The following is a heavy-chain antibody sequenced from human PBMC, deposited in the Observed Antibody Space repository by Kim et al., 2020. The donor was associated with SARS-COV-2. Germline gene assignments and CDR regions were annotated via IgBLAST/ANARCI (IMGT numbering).Heavy chain of an antibody. D-gene: IGHD3-22*01. CDR3: ARGEGYYYDSSGYYYRY. J-gene: IGHJ4*02. CDR2: IYHSGST. CDR1: GYSISSGYY. V-gene: IGHV4-38-2*02. Sequence: ETLSLTCTVSGYSISSGYYWGWIRQPPGKGLEWIGSIYHSGSTYYNPSLKSRVTISVDTSKNQFSLKLSSVTAADTAVYYCARGEGYYYDSSGYYYRYWGQGTLVTVSS.